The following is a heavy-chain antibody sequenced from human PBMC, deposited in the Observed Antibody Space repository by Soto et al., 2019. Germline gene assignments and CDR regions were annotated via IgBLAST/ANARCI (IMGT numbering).Heavy chain of an antibody. J-gene: IGHJ6*02. CDR3: GGDTNDYFGMDV. Sequence: QLQLRESGSGLVKPSQTLSLTCTVSGGSILSGGYSWSWIRQSPARGLEWIGHIYHSGSTYYNPSLGSRGTLSIVGCKNQFSTALKAATATDVAINYCGGDTNDYFGMDVWGPGTTVIVSS. V-gene: IGHV4-30-2*06. CDR1: GGSILSGGYS. D-gene: IGHD1-1*01. CDR2: IYHSGST.